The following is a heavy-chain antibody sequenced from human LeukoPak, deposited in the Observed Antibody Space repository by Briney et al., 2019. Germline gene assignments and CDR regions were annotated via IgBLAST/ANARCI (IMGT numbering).Heavy chain of an antibody. Sequence: GGSLRLSCAASGITISGSWMHWVRQAPGKGLVWVARINDDGSTTTYADSVKGRFTISRDNAKNTLYLEMNSLRAEDTAVYYCARALGSPLDYWGQGTLVTVSS. V-gene: IGHV3-74*01. CDR1: GITISGSW. J-gene: IGHJ4*02. D-gene: IGHD1-26*01. CDR2: INDDGSTT. CDR3: ARALGSPLDY.